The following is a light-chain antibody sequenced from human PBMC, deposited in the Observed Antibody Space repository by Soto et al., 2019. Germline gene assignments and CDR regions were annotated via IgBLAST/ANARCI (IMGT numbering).Light chain of an antibody. V-gene: IGKV3-15*01. J-gene: IGKJ5*01. Sequence: EIVMTKSPATLSVSQGERATLSCRASQSVSSNLAWYQQKPGQAPRLLIYGASTGATGIPARFSGSGSGTEFTLTISSLEPEDFAVYYCQQYGNSPITFGQGTRLEIK. CDR1: QSVSSN. CDR2: GAS. CDR3: QQYGNSPIT.